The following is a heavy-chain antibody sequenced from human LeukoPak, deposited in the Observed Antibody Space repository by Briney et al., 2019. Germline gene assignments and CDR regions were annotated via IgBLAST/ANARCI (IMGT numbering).Heavy chain of an antibody. CDR3: ARRLTQYDCFDP. Sequence: SQTLSLTCAISGDSVSSNNAAWNWIRQSPSRGLEWLGRTYYRSTWYNDYAVSVRGRITVNPDTSKNQFSLHLNSVTPEDTAVYYCARRLTQYDCFDPWGQGILVTVSS. CDR2: TYYRSTWYN. D-gene: IGHD2-2*01. J-gene: IGHJ5*02. CDR1: GDSVSSNNAA. V-gene: IGHV6-1*01.